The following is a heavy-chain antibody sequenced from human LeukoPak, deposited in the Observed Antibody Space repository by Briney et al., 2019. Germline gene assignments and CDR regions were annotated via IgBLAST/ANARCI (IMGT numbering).Heavy chain of an antibody. J-gene: IGHJ4*02. V-gene: IGHV3-21*01. CDR2: ISSRISST. Sequence: GGSLRLSCAASGFTFSSYSLNWVRQAPGKGLEWVSSISSRISSTYYADSVKGRFTISRDNAKNSLYLQMNSLRAEDTAVYYCARDLLAATTTTGRSLDYWGQGTLVTVSS. CDR3: ARDLLAATTTTGRSLDY. CDR1: GFTFSSYS. D-gene: IGHD1-1*01.